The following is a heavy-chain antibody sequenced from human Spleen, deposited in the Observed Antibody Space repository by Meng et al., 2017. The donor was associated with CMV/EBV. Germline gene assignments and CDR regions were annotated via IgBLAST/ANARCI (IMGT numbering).Heavy chain of an antibody. CDR2: IKQDGSEK. V-gene: IGHV3-7*01. J-gene: IGHJ6*02. CDR1: GFTFSRYW. D-gene: IGHD3-3*01. CDR3: ARVPDYDFWSGYYAYYYGMDV. Sequence: GESLKISCGASGFTFSRYWMSWVRQAPGKGLEWVANIKQDGSEKYYVDSVKGRFTISRDNAKNTLYLQMNSLRAEDTAVYYCARVPDYDFWSGYYAYYYGMDVWGQGTTVTVSS.